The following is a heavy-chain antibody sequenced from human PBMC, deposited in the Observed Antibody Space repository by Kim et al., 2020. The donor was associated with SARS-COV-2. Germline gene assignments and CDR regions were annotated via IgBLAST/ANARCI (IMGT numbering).Heavy chain of an antibody. CDR3: ARHFYGSVTVGHYGLDV. Sequence: GESLKISCKGLGYTFTSHWIGLVRQMPGKGLEWMGIIWPGDSDTKYSPSFQGQVTIPVDKSVGTTYLQWSSLKASDTGIYFCARHFYGSVTVGHYGLDVWGQETTVTVSS. CDR1: GYTFTSHW. D-gene: IGHD3-10*01. CDR2: IWPGDSDT. J-gene: IGHJ6*01. V-gene: IGHV5-51*01.